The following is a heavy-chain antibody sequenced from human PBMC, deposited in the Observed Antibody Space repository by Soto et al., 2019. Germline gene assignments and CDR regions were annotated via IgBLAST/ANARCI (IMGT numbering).Heavy chain of an antibody. CDR1: GFTLSNSE. V-gene: IGHV3-48*03. CDR3: ARGLEYYFKPGVFDI. D-gene: IGHD1-26*01. Sequence: EVQLVESGEGLEQPGGSLRLSCAASGFTLSNSEMNWVRQAPGKGLEWVSYVGSSGNTKYYADSVKGRFTISRDNAKNSLYLQMNSLRAEDTAVYYCARGLEYYFKPGVFDIWGQGTMVTVSS. CDR2: VGSSGNTK. J-gene: IGHJ3*02.